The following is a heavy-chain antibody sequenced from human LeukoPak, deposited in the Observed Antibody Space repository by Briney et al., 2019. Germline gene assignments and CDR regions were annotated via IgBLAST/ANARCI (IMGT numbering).Heavy chain of an antibody. J-gene: IGHJ6*03. CDR1: GFTFSSYW. V-gene: IGHV3-7*01. CDR2: INQDGSKK. D-gene: IGHD4-23*01. Sequence: GGSLRLSCAVSGFTFSSYWMTWVRQAPGKGLEGVANINQDGSKKYYLDAVKGRFTISRDNAKNTLYLQMNSLRAEDTAVYYCARYGGYYMDVWGKGTTVTVSS. CDR3: ARYGGYYMDV.